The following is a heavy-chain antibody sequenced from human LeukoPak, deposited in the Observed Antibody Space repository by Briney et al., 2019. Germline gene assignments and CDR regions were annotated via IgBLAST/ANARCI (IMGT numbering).Heavy chain of an antibody. CDR2: ISGSGGST. J-gene: IGHJ3*02. CDR1: GFTFRSYA. CDR3: AKPAGGRNYGDYLHAFDI. D-gene: IGHD4-17*01. Sequence: PGGSLRLSXAASGFTFRSYAMSWVRQAPGKGLEWVSAISGSGGSTYYADSVKGRFTISRDNSKNTLYLQMNSLRAEDTAVYYCAKPAGGRNYGDYLHAFDIWGQGTMVTVSS. V-gene: IGHV3-23*01.